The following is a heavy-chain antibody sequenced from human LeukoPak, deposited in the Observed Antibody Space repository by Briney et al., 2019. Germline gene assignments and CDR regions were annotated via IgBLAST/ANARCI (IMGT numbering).Heavy chain of an antibody. CDR3: ASYGGGGFGY. Sequence: SETLSLTCTVSGGSISSGDYYWSWIRQPPGKGLEWIGYIYYSGSTYYNPSLKSRVTISVDTSKNQFSLKLSSVTAADTAVYCWASYGGGGFGYWGQGPLVTVS. D-gene: IGHD2-15*01. J-gene: IGHJ4*02. V-gene: IGHV4-30-4*01. CDR2: IYYSGST. CDR1: GGSISSGDYY.